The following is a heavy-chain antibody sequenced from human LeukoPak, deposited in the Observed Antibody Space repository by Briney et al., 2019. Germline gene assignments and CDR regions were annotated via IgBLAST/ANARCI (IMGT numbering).Heavy chain of an antibody. Sequence: GGSLRLSCGASGFTFGNYAMSWIRQAPGKGLEWVSFISSSGSYTMSAGSVKGRFTISRDNAKNSLYLQMNSLRAEDTAVYYCARGSRVIDYWGQGTLVTVSS. V-gene: IGHV3-11*05. CDR2: ISSSGSYT. CDR3: ARGSRVIDY. J-gene: IGHJ4*02. CDR1: GFTFGNYA. D-gene: IGHD2-15*01.